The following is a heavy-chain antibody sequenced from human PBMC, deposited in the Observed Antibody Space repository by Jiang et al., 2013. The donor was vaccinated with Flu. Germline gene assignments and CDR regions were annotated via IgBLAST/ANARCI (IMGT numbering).Heavy chain of an antibody. J-gene: IGHJ3*01. Sequence: WLALIYWDDERRYSPPLKNRLTVTKDASRNQVVLTMSNLDLADTGTYFCARMYTGSTGTAFDVWGQGTAVTVSS. CDR3: ARMYTGSTGTAFDV. V-gene: IGHV2-5*02. CDR2: IYWDDER. D-gene: IGHD3-10*01.